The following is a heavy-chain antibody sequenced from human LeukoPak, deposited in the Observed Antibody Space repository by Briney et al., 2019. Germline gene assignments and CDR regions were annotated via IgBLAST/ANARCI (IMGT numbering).Heavy chain of an antibody. D-gene: IGHD2-15*01. Sequence: LVKVSCKASGGTFSSYAISWVRKAPGQGLEWMGGIIPIFGTANYAQKFQGRVTITRDTSASTAYMELSSLRSEDTAVYYCARDRVVAATPRRNWFDPWGQGTLVTVSS. J-gene: IGHJ5*02. CDR1: GGTFSSYA. CDR2: IIPIFGTA. V-gene: IGHV1-69*05. CDR3: ARDRVVAATPRRNWFDP.